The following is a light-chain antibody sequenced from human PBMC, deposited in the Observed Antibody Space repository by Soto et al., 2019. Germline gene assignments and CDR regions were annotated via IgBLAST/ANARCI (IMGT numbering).Light chain of an antibody. CDR2: AAS. CDR3: QQSYTAPLT. Sequence: DIQMTQSPSSLSASVGDRVTISCRASQSISTYLHWYQQKPGKAPKLLIYAASSLQSGVPSTFTGCGSGTDFTLTISSLQPEDFATYYCQQSYTAPLTFGVGTKVEIK. CDR1: QSISTY. V-gene: IGKV1-39*01. J-gene: IGKJ4*01.